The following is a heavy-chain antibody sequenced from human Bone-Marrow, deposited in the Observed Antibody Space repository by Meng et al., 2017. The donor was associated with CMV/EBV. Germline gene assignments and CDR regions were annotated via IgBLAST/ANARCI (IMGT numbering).Heavy chain of an antibody. D-gene: IGHD3-10*01. CDR2: ISGHGDGT. CDR1: GISFSAFG. Sequence: SGISFSAFGMHWVRQAPGKGLEYVAAISGHGDGTYYAAAVKGRFSISRDNSKNTVFLQMGSLRTEDMAVYYCARDLGLRGVDYYFDNWGQGTMVTVSS. CDR3: ARDLGLRGVDYYFDN. J-gene: IGHJ4*02. V-gene: IGHV3-64*02.